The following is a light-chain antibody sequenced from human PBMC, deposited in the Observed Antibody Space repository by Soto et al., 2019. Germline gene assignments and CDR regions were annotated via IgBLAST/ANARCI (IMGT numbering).Light chain of an antibody. V-gene: IGKV3-15*01. J-gene: IGKJ1*01. CDR1: QSVSSN. Sequence: EIVMTQSPATLSVSPGERATLSCRASQSVSSNLAWYQQKPGQAPRLLIYGASTWATGIPSRFSGSGSGTDFTLTISSLQSEDFAAYYCQQYNNWPRTFGQGTKVEIK. CDR2: GAS. CDR3: QQYNNWPRT.